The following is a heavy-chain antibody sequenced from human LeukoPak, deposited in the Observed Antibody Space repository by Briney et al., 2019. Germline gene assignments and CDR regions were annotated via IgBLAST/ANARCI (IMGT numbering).Heavy chain of an antibody. V-gene: IGHV3-33*01. D-gene: IGHD3-10*01. J-gene: IGHJ6*02. CDR1: GLTFSSYG. Sequence: GGSLRLSCAASGLTFSSYGMHWVRQAPGKGLEWVAVIWSDGSNQYYAASVKGRFNISRDNSKNTLYLQMNSLRAEDTAVYYCAREYGDNLDYYYGMDVWGQGTTVTVSS. CDR2: IWSDGSNQ. CDR3: AREYGDNLDYYYGMDV.